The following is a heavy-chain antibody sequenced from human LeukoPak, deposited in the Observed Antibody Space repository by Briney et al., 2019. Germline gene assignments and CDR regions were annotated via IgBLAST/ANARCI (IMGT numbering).Heavy chain of an antibody. CDR2: ISSSSSYI. CDR1: GFTFSSYT. V-gene: IGHV3-21*01. CDR3: AKDSHWILFDD. D-gene: IGHD2-2*03. Sequence: GGSLRLSCAASGFTFSSYTMSWVRQAPGKGLEWVSSISSSSSYISYADSMRGRFTISRDNAKNSLYLQMNSLRAEDTAMYYCAKDSHWILFDDWGQGTLVTVSS. J-gene: IGHJ4*02.